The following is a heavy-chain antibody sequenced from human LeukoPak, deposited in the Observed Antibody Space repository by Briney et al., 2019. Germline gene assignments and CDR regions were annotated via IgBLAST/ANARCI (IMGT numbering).Heavy chain of an antibody. D-gene: IGHD1-26*01. CDR1: GYKLTNNW. V-gene: IGHV5-51*01. Sequence: GESLKISCKISGYKLTNNWIGWVRQVPGKGLEWMGLIYPGDSDTRYSPSFQGRVTISADTSISTAYLQWSSLKASDIAMYYCARHGELLGDFDSWGQGTLVTVSS. CDR2: IYPGDSDT. J-gene: IGHJ4*02. CDR3: ARHGELLGDFDS.